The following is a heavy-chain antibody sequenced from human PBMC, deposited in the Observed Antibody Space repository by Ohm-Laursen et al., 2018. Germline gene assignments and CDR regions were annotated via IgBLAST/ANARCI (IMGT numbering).Heavy chain of an antibody. J-gene: IGHJ5*02. V-gene: IGHV3-9*01. Sequence: SLRLSCAASGFTFADYAMHWVRQAPGKGLEWVSGISWKGGDIVYADSVKGRFTISRDNAKNSLYLQMNSLRVEDTAMYYCTKDRYPGFGELLQGWFDPWGQGTLVTVSS. CDR1: GFTFADYA. CDR2: ISWKGGDI. CDR3: TKDRYPGFGELLQGWFDP. D-gene: IGHD3-10*01.